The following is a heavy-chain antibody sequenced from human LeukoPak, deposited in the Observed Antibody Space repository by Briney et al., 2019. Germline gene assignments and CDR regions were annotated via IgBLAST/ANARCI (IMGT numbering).Heavy chain of an antibody. CDR3: ALNLYCSGGSCYSSNWFDP. CDR1: GNTFIGYY. J-gene: IGHJ5*02. CDR2: INPNSGGT. Sequence: ASVRVSCKASGNTFIGYYMHWVRQAPGQGLEWMGRINPNSGGTNYAQKFQGRVTMTRDTSISTAYVELSKLRSDDSAVYYCALNLYCSGGSCYSSNWFDPWGQGTLVTVSS. V-gene: IGHV1-2*06. D-gene: IGHD2-15*01.